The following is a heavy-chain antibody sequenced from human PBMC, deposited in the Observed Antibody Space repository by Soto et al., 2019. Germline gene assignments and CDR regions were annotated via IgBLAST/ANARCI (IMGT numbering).Heavy chain of an antibody. CDR1: GGPITAQY. J-gene: IGHJ5*02. CDR3: TRDVYSNRNNWFDH. CDR2: IYSTGTT. D-gene: IGHD2-15*01. V-gene: IGHV4-4*07. Sequence: QVQLQEWGPGLLKPSETLSLTCTVSGGPITAQYWSWIRQPAGKGLEWIGRIYSTGTTNYNPSLRSRVTMSVDTYKNQFSLRLNSVTAADTAVYYCTRDVYSNRNNWFDHWGQGTLVSVSS.